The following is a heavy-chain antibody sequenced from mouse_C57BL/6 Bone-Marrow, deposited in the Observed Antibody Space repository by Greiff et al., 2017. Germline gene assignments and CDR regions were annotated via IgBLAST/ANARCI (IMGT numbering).Heavy chain of an antibody. CDR3: ARLDYGRSLYAMDY. Sequence: EVQLVESGGGLVKPGGSLKLSCAASGFTFSDYGMHWVRQAPEKGLEWVAYISSGSSTIYYADTVKGRFPISRDNAKNTLFLQMTSLRSEDTAMYYCARLDYGRSLYAMDYWGQGTSVTVSS. V-gene: IGHV5-17*01. D-gene: IGHD1-1*01. CDR2: ISSGSSTI. CDR1: GFTFSDYG. J-gene: IGHJ4*01.